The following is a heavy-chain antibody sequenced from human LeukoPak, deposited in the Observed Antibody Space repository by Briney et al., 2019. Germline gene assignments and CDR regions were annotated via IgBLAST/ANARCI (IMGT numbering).Heavy chain of an antibody. V-gene: IGHV1-2*02. CDR2: INPNSGGT. CDR1: GYTFTGYY. J-gene: IGHJ4*02. CDR3: ARDRVIAVAGTLLSY. D-gene: IGHD6-19*01. Sequence: ASVKVSCKASGYTFTGYYMHWVRQARGQGLEWMGWINPNSGGTNYAQKFQGRVTVTRDTSISTAYMELSRLRSDDTAVYYCARDRVIAVAGTLLSYWGQGTLVTVSS.